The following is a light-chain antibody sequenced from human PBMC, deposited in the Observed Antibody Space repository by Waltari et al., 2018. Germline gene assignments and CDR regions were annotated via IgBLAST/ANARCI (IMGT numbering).Light chain of an antibody. V-gene: IGKV4-1*01. CDR3: QQYYTSPYT. J-gene: IGKJ2*01. CDR1: QSVLYSSNNKKY. CDR2: WAS. Sequence: DIVMTQSPDSLAVSLAERATINCKSSQSVLYSSNNKKYLAWYQQKPGQPPKLLIYWASTRESGVPDRFSGSGSGTDFTLSISSLQAEDVAVYYCQQYYTSPYTFGQGTKLEIK.